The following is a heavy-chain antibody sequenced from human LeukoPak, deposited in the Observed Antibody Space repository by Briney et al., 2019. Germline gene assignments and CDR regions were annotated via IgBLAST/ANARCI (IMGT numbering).Heavy chain of an antibody. Sequence: ASVKVSCKASGYSFTGYYMHWVRQAPGQGLEWMGWINPNTGGTNYAQKFQGRVTMTRDTSISTAYMELSGLVSDDTAVYYSARSRGHGACDIWGQGTTVTVSS. J-gene: IGHJ3*02. CDR2: INPNTGGT. V-gene: IGHV1-2*02. CDR1: GYSFTGYY. CDR3: ARSRGHGACDI.